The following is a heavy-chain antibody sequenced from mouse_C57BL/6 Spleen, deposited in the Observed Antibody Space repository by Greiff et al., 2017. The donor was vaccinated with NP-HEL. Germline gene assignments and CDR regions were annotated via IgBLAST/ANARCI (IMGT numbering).Heavy chain of an antibody. CDR2: IRLKSDNYAT. CDR3: TESNYAMDY. V-gene: IGHV6-3*01. D-gene: IGHD1-3*01. J-gene: IGHJ4*01. Sequence: EVMLVESGGGLVQPGGSMKLSCVASGFTFSNYWMNWVRQSPEKGLEWVAQIRLKSDNYATHYAESVKGRFTISRYDSKSSVYLQMNNLSAEDTVIYYCTESNYAMDYWGQGTSVTVSS. CDR1: GFTFSNYW.